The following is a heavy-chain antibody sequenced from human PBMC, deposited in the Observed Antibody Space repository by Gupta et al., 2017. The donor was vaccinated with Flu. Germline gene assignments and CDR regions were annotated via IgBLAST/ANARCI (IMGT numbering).Heavy chain of an antibody. D-gene: IGHD6-13*01. Sequence: EVQLVESGGGLVKPGGSLRRSCDGQGFAFGTYALTWVRQVPGKGLEWVVSISSSSTYIFYHDSVKGRFTTSRDNAKNSVFLQMNSLRSEDTAVYHCARDAAGTDFNWFDPWGPGTLVTVSS. CDR3: ARDAAGTDFNWFDP. CDR1: GFAFGTYA. CDR2: ISSSSTYI. V-gene: IGHV3-21*01. J-gene: IGHJ5*01.